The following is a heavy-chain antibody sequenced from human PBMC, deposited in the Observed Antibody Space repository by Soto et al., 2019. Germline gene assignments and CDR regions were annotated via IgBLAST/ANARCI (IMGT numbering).Heavy chain of an antibody. D-gene: IGHD2-2*02. J-gene: IGHJ6*02. V-gene: IGHV1-2*04. Sequence: ASVQVSCKASGYTFTGYYMHWVRQAPGQGLEWMGWINPNSGGTNYAQKFQGWVTKTRDTSISTAYMELSRLRSDDTAVYYCARYYVRYCSSTSCYTPCSYYYGMDVWGQGTTVTVSS. CDR1: GYTFTGYY. CDR3: ARYYVRYCSSTSCYTPCSYYYGMDV. CDR2: INPNSGGT.